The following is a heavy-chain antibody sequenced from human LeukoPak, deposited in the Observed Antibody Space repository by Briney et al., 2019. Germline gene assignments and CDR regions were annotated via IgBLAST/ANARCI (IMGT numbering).Heavy chain of an antibody. J-gene: IGHJ6*02. V-gene: IGHV3-48*01. D-gene: IGHD6-19*01. CDR3: ARDMGGGWYYYYYGMDV. Sequence: GGSLRLSCAASGFTFSSYSMNWVRQAPGKGLEWVSYISSSSSTIYYADSVKGRFTISRDNAKNSLYLQMNSLRAEDTAVYYCARDMGGGWYYYYYGMDVWGQGTTVTVSS. CDR2: ISSSSSTI. CDR1: GFTFSSYS.